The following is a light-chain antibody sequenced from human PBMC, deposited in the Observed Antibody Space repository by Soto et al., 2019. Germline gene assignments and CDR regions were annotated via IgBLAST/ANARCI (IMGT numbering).Light chain of an antibody. CDR3: QTWGTGIEV. Sequence: QPVLTQSPSASASLGASVKLTCTLSSGHSSYTIAWHQQHPEKGPRYLMTLNSDGSHSKGDRIPDRFSGSSSGAERYLSISSIPSEDEADYYCQTWGTGIEVFGGGTKLTV. CDR1: SGHSSYT. V-gene: IGLV4-69*01. CDR2: LNSDGSH. J-gene: IGLJ3*02.